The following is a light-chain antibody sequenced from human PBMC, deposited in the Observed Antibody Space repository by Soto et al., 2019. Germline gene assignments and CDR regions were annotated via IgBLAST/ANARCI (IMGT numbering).Light chain of an antibody. Sequence: EIVLTQSPVTLSLSPGEGATLSCRASQSVSSYLAWYQQKPGQALRLLIYDVSNRATGVPARFSGSGSGTDFTLPIRSLEPEAFAVYYCQQRSSWITFGQGTRLEIE. J-gene: IGKJ5*01. CDR3: QQRSSWIT. CDR2: DVS. V-gene: IGKV3-11*01. CDR1: QSVSSY.